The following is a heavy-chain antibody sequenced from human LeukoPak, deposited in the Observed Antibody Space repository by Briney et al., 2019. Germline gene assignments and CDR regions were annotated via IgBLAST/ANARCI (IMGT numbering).Heavy chain of an antibody. CDR1: GGSISSGSYY. J-gene: IGHJ4*02. V-gene: IGHV4-61*02. CDR2: IYTSGST. D-gene: IGHD3-22*01. CDR3: ARGSTMILEAFDY. Sequence: SETLSLTCTVSGGSISSGSYYWSWIRQPAGKGLEWIGRIYTSGSTNYNPSLKSRVTISVDTSKNQLSLKLSSVTAADTAVYYCARGSTMILEAFDYWGQGTLVTVSS.